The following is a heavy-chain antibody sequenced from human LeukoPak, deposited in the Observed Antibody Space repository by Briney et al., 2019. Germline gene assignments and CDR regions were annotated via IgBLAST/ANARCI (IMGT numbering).Heavy chain of an antibody. V-gene: IGHV1-18*01. CDR2: INTYNGNT. CDR1: GYTFTSYG. Sequence: GASVKVSCKASGYTFTSYGFTWVRQAPGQGLEWMGWINTYNGNTQYAPNLKGRVTTTTDSSTNTAYMELRSLTSDDTAVYYCARRGNWNDFDYWGQGTLVTVSS. CDR3: ARRGNWNDFDY. D-gene: IGHD1-20*01. J-gene: IGHJ4*02.